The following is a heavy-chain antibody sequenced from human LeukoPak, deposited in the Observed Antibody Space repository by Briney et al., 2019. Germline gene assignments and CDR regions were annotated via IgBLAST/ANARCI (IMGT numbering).Heavy chain of an antibody. V-gene: IGHV3-23*01. Sequence: PGGSLRLSCAASGFTLSSYAMRWVRQAPGKGLEWVSAISDSGNTYHADSRKRRFTISRDSYKNTLFLQMNRLRPEDAAVYYCAHGAMYQLDYWGQGTLVTVSS. CDR3: AHGAMYQLDY. CDR1: GFTLSSYA. D-gene: IGHD2-2*01. J-gene: IGHJ4*02. CDR2: ISDSGNT.